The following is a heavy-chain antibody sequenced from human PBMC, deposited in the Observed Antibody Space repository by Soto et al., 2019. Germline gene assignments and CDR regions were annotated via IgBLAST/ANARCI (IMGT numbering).Heavy chain of an antibody. V-gene: IGHV4-59*01. Sequence: PSETLSLTCTVSGGSISSYYWSWIRQPPGKGLEWIGYIYYSGSTNYNPSLKSRVTISVDTSKNQFSLKLSSVTAADTAVYYCARAGGQSMTTDNWFDPWGQGTLVTVSS. J-gene: IGHJ5*02. CDR2: IYYSGST. CDR3: ARAGGQSMTTDNWFDP. D-gene: IGHD4-17*01. CDR1: GGSISSYY.